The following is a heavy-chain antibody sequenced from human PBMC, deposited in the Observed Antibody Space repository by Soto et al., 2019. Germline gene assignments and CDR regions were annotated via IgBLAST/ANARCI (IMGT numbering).Heavy chain of an antibody. Sequence: PGGSLRLSCAASGFTFSSYSMNWVRQAPGKGLEWVSSISSSSSYIYYADSVKGRFTISRDNAKNSLYLQMNSLRAEDTAVYYCAGDSTVLGYFDWLAAPGYFDYWGQGTLVTVSS. V-gene: IGHV3-21*01. CDR2: ISSSSSYI. D-gene: IGHD3-9*01. CDR3: AGDSTVLGYFDWLAAPGYFDY. CDR1: GFTFSSYS. J-gene: IGHJ4*02.